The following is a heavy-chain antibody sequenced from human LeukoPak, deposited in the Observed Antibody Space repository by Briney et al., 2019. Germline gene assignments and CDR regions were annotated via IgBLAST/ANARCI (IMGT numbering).Heavy chain of an antibody. D-gene: IGHD3-3*01. V-gene: IGHV1-69*13. Sequence: AVKVSCKASGGTFSSYAISWVGQAPGEGREGMGGVIPIFGTANYAQKFQGRVTIPPHESTNTAYMELSSLRSEDTAVYYCARGVLRFLEWSSPSRTSWFDPWGQGTLVTVSS. CDR3: ARGVLRFLEWSSPSRTSWFDP. CDR1: GGTFSSYA. CDR2: VIPIFGTA. J-gene: IGHJ5*02.